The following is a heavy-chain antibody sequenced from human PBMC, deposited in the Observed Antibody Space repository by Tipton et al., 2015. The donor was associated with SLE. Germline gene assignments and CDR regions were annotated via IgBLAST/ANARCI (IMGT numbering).Heavy chain of an antibody. V-gene: IGHV4-39*01. CDR1: GGSISGTSHY. Sequence: TLSLTCTVSGGSISGTSHYWGWIRQSPGKGLEWPGSIYYSGTTYYNPALKSRVHISVDTSTNQISLKLCSVTATDTAVYYCAGTPWLVRFEYWGQGTLVNVSS. CDR3: AGTPWLVRFEY. J-gene: IGHJ4*02. D-gene: IGHD6-19*01. CDR2: IYYSGTT.